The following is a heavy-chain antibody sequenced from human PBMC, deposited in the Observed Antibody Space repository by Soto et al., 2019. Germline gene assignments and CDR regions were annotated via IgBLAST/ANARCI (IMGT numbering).Heavy chain of an antibody. CDR2: INHSGST. CDR1: GGSFSGYY. J-gene: IGHJ6*02. Sequence: PSETLSLTCAVYGGSFSGYYWSWIRQPPGKGLEWIGEINHSGSTNYNPSLKSRVTISVDTSKNQFSLKLSSVTAADTAVYYCARGRGRAPTSGSYYYYGMDVWGQGTTVTVSS. CDR3: ARGRGRAPTSGSYYYYGMDV. D-gene: IGHD3-10*01. V-gene: IGHV4-34*01.